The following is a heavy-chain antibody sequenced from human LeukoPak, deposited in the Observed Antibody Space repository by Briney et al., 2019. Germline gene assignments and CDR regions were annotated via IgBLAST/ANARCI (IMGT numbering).Heavy chain of an antibody. J-gene: IGHJ4*02. CDR1: GFTFSDYW. Sequence: GGSLRLSCAPSGFTFSDYWMTWVRQAPGKGLEWVANIKPDGGEIYYVDSVKGRFTISRDNAKNSLYLQMNSLRAEDTAVYYCASLLSADYDFWSGVFDYWGQGTLVTVSS. V-gene: IGHV3-7*01. CDR3: ASLLSADYDFWSGVFDY. CDR2: IKPDGGEI. D-gene: IGHD3-3*01.